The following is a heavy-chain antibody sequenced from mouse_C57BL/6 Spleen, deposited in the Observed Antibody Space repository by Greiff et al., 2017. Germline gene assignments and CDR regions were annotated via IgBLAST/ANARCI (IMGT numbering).Heavy chain of an antibody. D-gene: IGHD2-4*01. V-gene: IGHV1-22*01. J-gene: IGHJ4*01. CDR1: GYTFTDYN. CDR3: ATIDYDEEDYAMDY. Sequence: EVQLQESGPELVKPGASVKMSCKASGYTFTDYNMHWVKQSHGKSLEWIGYINPNNGGTSYNQKFKGKATLTVNKSSSTAYMELRSLTSEDSAVYYCATIDYDEEDYAMDYWGQGTSVTVSS. CDR2: INPNNGGT.